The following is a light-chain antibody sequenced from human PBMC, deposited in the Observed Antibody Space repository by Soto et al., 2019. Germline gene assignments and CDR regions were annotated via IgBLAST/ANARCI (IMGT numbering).Light chain of an antibody. Sequence: EIVMTQSPATLSASPGERATLSCRASQSVSSNLAWYQQKPGQAPGLVIYGASTRATGIPARFSGSGSGTEFTLTISSLQSEDFAVYYCQQYNNWPPWTFGQGTKVDIK. CDR2: GAS. V-gene: IGKV3-15*01. CDR1: QSVSSN. J-gene: IGKJ1*01. CDR3: QQYNNWPPWT.